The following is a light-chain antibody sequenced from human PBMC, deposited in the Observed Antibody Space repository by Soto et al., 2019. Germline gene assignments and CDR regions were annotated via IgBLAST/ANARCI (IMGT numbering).Light chain of an antibody. CDR3: SSYAGSYTVL. V-gene: IGLV2-11*01. CDR1: SSDVGGYNY. Sequence: QSALTQPRSVSGSPGQSVTISCTGTSSDVGGYNYVSWYQQHPGKAPKLMIYDVSKRPSGVPYRFSGSKSGNTASLTISGLQAEDEADYYCSSYAGSYTVLFGGGTKLTVL. J-gene: IGLJ2*01. CDR2: DVS.